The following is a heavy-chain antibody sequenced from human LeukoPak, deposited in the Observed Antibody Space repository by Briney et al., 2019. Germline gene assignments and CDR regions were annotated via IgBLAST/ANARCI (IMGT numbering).Heavy chain of an antibody. CDR3: ARGGQGDGYSADEAFDI. CDR1: GDSISSNSS. Sequence: SQTLSLTCALFGDSISSNSSWNWIRQSPSRGLEWLGRTYYMSKRYNDYVVSVKSRININPDTSKNQFSLQLNSVTPEDTAVYYCARGGQGDGYSADEAFDIWGQGTMVTVS. D-gene: IGHD5-18*01. V-gene: IGHV6-1*01. J-gene: IGHJ3*02. CDR2: TYYMSKRYN.